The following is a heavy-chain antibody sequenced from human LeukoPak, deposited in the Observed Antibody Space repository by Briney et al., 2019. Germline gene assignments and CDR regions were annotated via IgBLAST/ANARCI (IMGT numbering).Heavy chain of an antibody. V-gene: IGHV3-21*01. CDR2: IGSSSTYI. J-gene: IGHJ6*02. D-gene: IGHD5-12*01. Sequence: GGSVRLSCAASGFTFSSYDMIWVRQAPGRGLEGGSSIGSSSTYILYADSVKGRFTISRDNAKNSLYLQMNSLRAEDTAVYYCARDTLEVATSLARGMDVWGQGTTVTVSS. CDR3: ARDTLEVATSLARGMDV. CDR1: GFTFSSYD.